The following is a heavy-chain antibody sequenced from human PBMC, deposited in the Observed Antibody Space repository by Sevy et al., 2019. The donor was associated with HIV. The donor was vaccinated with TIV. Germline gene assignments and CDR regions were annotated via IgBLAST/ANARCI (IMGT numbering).Heavy chain of an antibody. CDR3: TTEGIAAADTHSLDAFDI. V-gene: IGHV3-15*01. D-gene: IGHD6-13*01. Sequence: GGSLRLSCAASGFTFSNAWMSWVRQAPGKGLEWVGRIKSKTDGGTTDYAAPVKGRFTISRDDSKNTLYLQMNSLKTEDTAVYYCTTEGIAAADTHSLDAFDIWGQGTMVTVSS. J-gene: IGHJ3*02. CDR1: GFTFSNAW. CDR2: IKSKTDGGTT.